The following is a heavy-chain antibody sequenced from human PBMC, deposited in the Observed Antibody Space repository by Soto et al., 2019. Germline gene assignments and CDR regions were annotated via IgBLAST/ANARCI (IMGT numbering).Heavy chain of an antibody. CDR2: INPSGGST. J-gene: IGHJ4*02. CDR3: ARCHRGLRCHLDY. V-gene: IGHV1-46*01. Sequence: GASVKFSCKASGYTFTSYYMHWVRQAPGQGLEWMGIINPSGGSTSYAQKFQGRVTMTRDTSVNSAYLHLSSLTSDDTAVYFCARCHRGLRCHLDYWGQGTLVTVSS. CDR1: GYTFTSYY. D-gene: IGHD4-17*01.